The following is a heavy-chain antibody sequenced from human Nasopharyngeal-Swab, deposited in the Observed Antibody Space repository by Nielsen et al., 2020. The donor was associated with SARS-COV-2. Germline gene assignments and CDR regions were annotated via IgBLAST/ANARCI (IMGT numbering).Heavy chain of an antibody. CDR1: GFTVSSDY. V-gene: IGHV3-23*01. CDR2: ISGIDGST. J-gene: IGHJ4*02. Sequence: GVLKISCTASGFTVSSDYISWVRQAPGKGLEWVSGISGIDGSTYYADSVKGRFTISRDSSKNTLYLQMSSLRAEDTAVYYCAKGRYYYDTSGHLLFDYWGQGTLVTVSS. CDR3: AKGRYYYDTSGHLLFDY. D-gene: IGHD3-22*01.